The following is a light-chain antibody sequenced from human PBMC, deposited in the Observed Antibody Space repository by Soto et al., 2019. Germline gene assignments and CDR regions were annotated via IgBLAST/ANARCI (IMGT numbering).Light chain of an antibody. CDR3: SSYTTSSPVL. CDR1: SSDVGGYNY. J-gene: IGLJ2*01. CDR2: DVS. Sequence: QSALTQPASVSGSPGQSITISCTGSSSDVGGYNYVSWYQQHPGKAPKLMIYDVSNRPSGVSNRFSGSKSGNTASLTISGLQAEDEADYYFSSYTTSSPVLFVVGTKLTVL. V-gene: IGLV2-14*01.